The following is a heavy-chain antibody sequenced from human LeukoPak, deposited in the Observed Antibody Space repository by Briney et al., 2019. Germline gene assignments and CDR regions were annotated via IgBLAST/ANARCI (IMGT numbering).Heavy chain of an antibody. J-gene: IGHJ4*02. CDR3: ARVGSSWYGMYYFDY. Sequence: ASVKVSCKASGYTFTGYYMHWVRQAPGQGLEWMGWINPNSGDTNYAQKFQGRVTMTRDTSISTAYMELSRLRSDDTAVYYCARVGSSWYGMYYFDYWGQGTLVTVSS. CDR2: INPNSGDT. CDR1: GYTFTGYY. D-gene: IGHD6-13*01. V-gene: IGHV1-2*02.